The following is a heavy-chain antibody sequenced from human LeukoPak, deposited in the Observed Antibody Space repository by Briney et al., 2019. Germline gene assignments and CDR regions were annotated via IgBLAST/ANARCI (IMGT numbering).Heavy chain of an antibody. CDR3: ARDQHYSSDY. V-gene: IGHV3-48*02. Sequence: GGSLRLSCAASGFTFSSYSLNWVRQAPGKGLEWVSYISGHSSAIYYADSVRGRLTISRDNAKESLYLQMNSLRDEDTAVYYCARDQHYSSDYWGQGTLVTVSS. CDR1: GFTFSSYS. CDR2: ISGHSSAI. D-gene: IGHD2-21*01. J-gene: IGHJ4*02.